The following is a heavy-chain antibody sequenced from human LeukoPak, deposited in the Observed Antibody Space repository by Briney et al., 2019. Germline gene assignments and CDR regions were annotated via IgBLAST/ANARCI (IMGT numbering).Heavy chain of an antibody. CDR3: ARAAAQDELGHFDY. J-gene: IGHJ4*02. D-gene: IGHD7-27*01. Sequence: GASVKVSCKASGGTFSSCAISWVRQAPGQGLEWMGRIIPIFGIANYAQKFQGRVTITADKSTSTAYMELSSLRSEDTAVYYCARAAAQDELGHFDYWGQGTLVTVSS. V-gene: IGHV1-69*04. CDR1: GGTFSSCA. CDR2: IIPIFGIA.